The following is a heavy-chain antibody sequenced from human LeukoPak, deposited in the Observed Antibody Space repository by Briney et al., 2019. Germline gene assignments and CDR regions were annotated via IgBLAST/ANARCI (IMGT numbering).Heavy chain of an antibody. CDR2: INPSGGST. Sequence: ASVKVSCKASGYTFTSYYMHWVRQAPGQGLEWMGIINPSGGSTSYAQKFQGRVTMTRDTSTSTVYMELSSLRSEDTAVYFCAREPSGEGFWSGYLIYYWGQGALVTVSS. D-gene: IGHD3-3*01. CDR3: AREPSGEGFWSGYLIYY. J-gene: IGHJ4*02. V-gene: IGHV1-46*03. CDR1: GYTFTSYY.